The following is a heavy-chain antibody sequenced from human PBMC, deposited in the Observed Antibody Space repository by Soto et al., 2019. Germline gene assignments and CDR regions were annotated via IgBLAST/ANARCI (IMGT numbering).Heavy chain of an antibody. CDR1: GYSFTSYW. CDR3: ARQPYSSGTLDYYYGMDV. V-gene: IGHV5-51*01. D-gene: IGHD6-19*01. CDR2: IYPGDSDT. J-gene: IGHJ6*02. Sequence: GESLKISCKGSGYSFTSYWIGWVRQMPGKGLEWMGIIYPGDSDTRYSPSFQGQVTISADKSISTAYLQWSSLKASDTAMYYCARQPYSSGTLDYYYGMDVWGQGTTLTVSS.